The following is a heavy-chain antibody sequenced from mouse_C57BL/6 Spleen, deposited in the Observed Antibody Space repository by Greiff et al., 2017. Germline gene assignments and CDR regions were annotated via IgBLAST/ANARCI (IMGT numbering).Heavy chain of an antibody. CDR1: GYTFTNYW. CDR2: IYPGGGYT. D-gene: IGHD3-2*02. J-gene: IGHJ2*01. Sequence: QVQLKESGAELVRPGTSVKMSCKASGYTFTNYWIGWAKQRPGHGLEWIGDIYPGGGYTNYNEKFKGKATLTADKSSSTAYMQFSSLTSEDSAIYYCARWGTAQAPHFDYWGQGTTLTVSS. V-gene: IGHV1-63*01. CDR3: ARWGTAQAPHFDY.